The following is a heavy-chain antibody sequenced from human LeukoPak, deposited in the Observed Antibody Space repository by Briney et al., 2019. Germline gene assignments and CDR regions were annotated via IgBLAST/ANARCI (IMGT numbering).Heavy chain of an antibody. Sequence: GGSLRLSCGASEFTLSSYAMSWVRQAPVKGLEWVSAVSGSGGSTYYADSVKGRFTISRDNSENMLFPQMNSLRADDTAVYFRAKDTYYDFWTGTAFDYWGQGTLVTVSS. V-gene: IGHV3-23*01. J-gene: IGHJ4*02. CDR3: AKDTYYDFWTGTAFDY. D-gene: IGHD3-3*01. CDR2: VSGSGGST. CDR1: EFTLSSYA.